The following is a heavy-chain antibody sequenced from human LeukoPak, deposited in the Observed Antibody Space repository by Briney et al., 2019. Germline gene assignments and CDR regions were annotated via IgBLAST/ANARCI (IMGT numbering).Heavy chain of an antibody. J-gene: IGHJ4*02. CDR3: ATDYRSYDYVWGSYSY. CDR1: GYTLTELS. D-gene: IGHD3-16*01. Sequence: EASVKVSCKVSGYTLTELSMHWVRQAPGKGLGWMGGFDPEDGETIYAQKFQGRVTMTEDTSTDTAYMELSSLRSEDTAVYYCATDYRSYDYVWGSYSYWGQGTLVTVSS. CDR2: FDPEDGET. V-gene: IGHV1-24*01.